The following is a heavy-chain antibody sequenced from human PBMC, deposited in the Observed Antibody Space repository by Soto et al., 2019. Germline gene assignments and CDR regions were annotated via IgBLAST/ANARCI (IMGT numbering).Heavy chain of an antibody. CDR1: GGSISSYY. CDR3: ARRANWNYFDY. J-gene: IGHJ4*02. Sequence: PSETLSLTCSVSGGSISSYYWSWIRQPPGKGLEWIGYIYYSGSTNYNPSLKSRVTISVDTSKNQFSLKLSSVTAADTAVYYCARRANWNYFDYWGQGTLVTVSS. CDR2: IYYSGST. D-gene: IGHD1-1*01. V-gene: IGHV4-59*01.